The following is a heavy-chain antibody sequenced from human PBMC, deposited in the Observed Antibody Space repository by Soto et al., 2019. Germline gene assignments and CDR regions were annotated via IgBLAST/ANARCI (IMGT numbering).Heavy chain of an antibody. V-gene: IGHV4-59*01. CDR3: ARSADLLSFDY. D-gene: IGHD2-2*01. CDR1: GCSISSYY. CDR2: IYYSGST. Sequence: SETLSLTCTISGCSISSYYWSWIRQPPGKGLEWIGYIYYSGSTNYNPSLKSRVTISVDTSKNQFSLKLSSVTAADTAVYYCARSADLLSFDYWGQGTLVTVSS. J-gene: IGHJ4*02.